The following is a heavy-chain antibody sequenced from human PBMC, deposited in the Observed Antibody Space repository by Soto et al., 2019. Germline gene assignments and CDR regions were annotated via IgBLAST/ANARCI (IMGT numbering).Heavy chain of an antibody. CDR1: GGTFSSYA. CDR2: IIPIFGTA. Sequence: SVKVSCKASGGTFSSYAISGVRQAPGQGLEWMGGIIPIFGTANYAQKFQGRVTITADESTSTAYMELSSLRSEDTAVYYCGAQLERRRSYDYWGQGTLVTVSS. J-gene: IGHJ4*02. V-gene: IGHV1-69*13. D-gene: IGHD1-1*01. CDR3: GAQLERRRSYDY.